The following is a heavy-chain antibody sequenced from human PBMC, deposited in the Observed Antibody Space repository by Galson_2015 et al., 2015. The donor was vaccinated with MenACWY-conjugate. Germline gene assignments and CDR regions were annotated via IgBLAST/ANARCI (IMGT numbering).Heavy chain of an antibody. J-gene: IGHJ3*01. Sequence: PALVKPTPTLTLTCTFSGFSLSTRRVGVGWIRQPPGQALEWLSLIYWAADKRYSPSLKSRLTITKDTSKNQVVLSMTNMDPVDTATYYCAHSPYCSTTSCCAARAFDVWGQGTVVTVSS. CDR2: IYWAADK. D-gene: IGHD2-2*01. CDR1: GFSLSTRRVG. CDR3: AHSPYCSTTSCCAARAFDV. V-gene: IGHV2-5*02.